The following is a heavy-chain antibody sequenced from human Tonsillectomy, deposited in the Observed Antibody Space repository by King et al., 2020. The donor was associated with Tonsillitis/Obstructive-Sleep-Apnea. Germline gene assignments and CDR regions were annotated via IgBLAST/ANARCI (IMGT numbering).Heavy chain of an antibody. J-gene: IGHJ4*02. CDR2: INAGNGNT. D-gene: IGHD4-17*01. Sequence: QLVQSGAEVKKPGASVKVSCKASGYTFTSYTVHWVRQAPGQRLEWMGWINAGNGNTKYSQKFKGRVTITRDTSASTAYMELSSLRSEDTAVYYCARYSTVTTLDYWGQGTLVTVSS. V-gene: IGHV1-3*01. CDR1: GYTFTSYT. CDR3: ARYSTVTTLDY.